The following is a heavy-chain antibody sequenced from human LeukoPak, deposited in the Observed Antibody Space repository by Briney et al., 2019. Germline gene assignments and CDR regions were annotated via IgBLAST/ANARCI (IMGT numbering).Heavy chain of an antibody. J-gene: IGHJ4*02. D-gene: IGHD1-26*01. Sequence: GGSLRLSCAASGFTFSSYGMHWVRHAPGKGLEWVAVIWYDGSNKYYADSVKGRFTISRDNSKNTLYLQMNSLRAEDTAVYYCARDSYSGSYYLDYWGQGTLVTVSS. V-gene: IGHV3-33*01. CDR3: ARDSYSGSYYLDY. CDR2: IWYDGSNK. CDR1: GFTFSSYG.